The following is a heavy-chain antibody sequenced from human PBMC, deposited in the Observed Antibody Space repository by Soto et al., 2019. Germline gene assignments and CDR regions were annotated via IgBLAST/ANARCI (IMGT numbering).Heavy chain of an antibody. Sequence: GGSLRLSCATSGFNFKRYMMHWVRQAPGKGLEWVSSISSTRTYIHYADSVKGRFTISRDNAKNALYLVINSLRDDDTAIYYCWKERSRSLWSGSPYYYCMVVWGQGTTVTVSS. D-gene: IGHD3-3*01. V-gene: IGHV3-21*06. CDR3: WKERSRSLWSGSPYYYCMVV. J-gene: IGHJ6*02. CDR1: GFNFKRYM. CDR2: ISSTRTYI.